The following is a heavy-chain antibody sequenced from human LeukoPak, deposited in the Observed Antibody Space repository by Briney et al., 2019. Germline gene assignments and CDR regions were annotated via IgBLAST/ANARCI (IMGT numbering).Heavy chain of an antibody. CDR1: GYTFTGYY. V-gene: IGHV1-2*02. D-gene: IGHD1-26*01. CDR2: INPNSGGT. CDR3: ARLGSSGPPFLGSDY. Sequence: ASVKVSCKASGYTFTGYYMHWVRQAPGQGLEWMGWINPNSGGTNYAQKFQGRVTMTRDTSISTAYMELSRLRSDGTAVYYCARLGSSGPPFLGSDYWGQGTLVTVSS. J-gene: IGHJ4*02.